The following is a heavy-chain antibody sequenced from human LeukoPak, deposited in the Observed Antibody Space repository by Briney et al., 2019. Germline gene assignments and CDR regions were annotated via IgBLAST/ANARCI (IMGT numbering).Heavy chain of an antibody. CDR3: AELGITMIGGV. CDR1: GFGFSNYE. V-gene: IGHV3-48*03. CDR2: ISSSGSTI. J-gene: IGHJ6*04. D-gene: IGHD3-10*02. Sequence: GGSLRLSCAASGFGFSNYEMNWVRQAPGKGLEWVSYISSSGSTIYYADSVKGRFTISRDNAKNSLYLQMNSLRAEDTAVYYCAELGITMIGGVWGKGTTVTISS.